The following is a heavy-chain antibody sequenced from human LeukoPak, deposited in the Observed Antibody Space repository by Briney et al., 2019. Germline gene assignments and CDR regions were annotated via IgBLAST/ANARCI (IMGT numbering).Heavy chain of an antibody. V-gene: IGHV1-18*01. Sequence: ASVKVSCKASGYTFTSYGISWVRQAPGQGLECIAWISAYNGNTNYAQKLQGRVTMTTDTSTSTAYMELRSLRSDDTAVYYCARGKSIAAAGILLGMDVWGKGTTVTVSS. CDR3: ARGKSIAAAGILLGMDV. J-gene: IGHJ6*03. CDR2: ISAYNGNT. CDR1: GYTFTSYG. D-gene: IGHD6-13*01.